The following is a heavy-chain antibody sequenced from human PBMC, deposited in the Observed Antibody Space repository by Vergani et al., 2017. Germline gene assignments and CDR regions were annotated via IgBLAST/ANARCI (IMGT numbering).Heavy chain of an antibody. Sequence: QVQLVESGGGVVQPGRSLRLSCAASGFTFNQYGMHWVRQAPGKGLEWVAVTWYDGNNKQYADSVKGRFTISRDNSKSTMYLQMNSLGDEDTAVYYCARDPGVEQLVPNYFDYWDQGTLVTVSS. CDR3: ARDPGVEQLVPNYFDY. CDR2: TWYDGNNK. D-gene: IGHD6-6*01. J-gene: IGHJ4*02. CDR1: GFTFNQYG. V-gene: IGHV3-33*01.